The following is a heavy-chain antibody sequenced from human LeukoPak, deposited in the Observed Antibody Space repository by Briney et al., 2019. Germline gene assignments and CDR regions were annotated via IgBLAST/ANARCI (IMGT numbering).Heavy chain of an antibody. CDR1: GNSISSGDYY. CDR3: ARRCHHYYDSSGYYLNWYFDL. CDR2: IYYSGST. J-gene: IGHJ2*01. V-gene: IGHV4-30-4*08. Sequence: SETLSLTCTVSGNSISSGDYYWSWIRQPPGKGLEWSGYIYYSGSTYYNPSLKRRVTISVDTSKNQFSLKLSSVTAADTAVYYCARRCHHYYDSSGYYLNWYFDLWGRGTLVTVPS. D-gene: IGHD3-22*01.